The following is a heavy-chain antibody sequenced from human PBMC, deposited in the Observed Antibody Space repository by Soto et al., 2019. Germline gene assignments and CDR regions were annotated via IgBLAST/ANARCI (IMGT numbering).Heavy chain of an antibody. CDR3: ARDSRSGYYLEY. CDR2: IYHSGGT. D-gene: IGHD3-22*01. V-gene: IGHV4-30-2*01. CDR1: GDSISSGGYS. Sequence: QLQLQESGSGLVKPSQTLSLTCAVSGDSISSGGYSWNWIRQPPGKGLEWIGYIYHSGGTDYNPSLKSRVTITVDSSNNPFSLQLNSVTAADTAVYYCARDSRSGYYLEYWGQGTLVTVSS. J-gene: IGHJ4*02.